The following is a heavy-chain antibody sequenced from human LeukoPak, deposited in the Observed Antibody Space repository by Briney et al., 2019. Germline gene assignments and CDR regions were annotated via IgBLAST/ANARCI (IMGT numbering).Heavy chain of an antibody. Sequence: PSETLSLTCSVSGGSITSYAWWSWVRQPPGKGLEWIGEIHLNGGTVYNPSLKSRVTMSIDKSKNQLSLNLSSVTAADTAVYYCARVISSAWRQNDLWGQGTLVTVSS. D-gene: IGHD3-22*01. CDR3: ARVISSAWRQNDL. CDR2: IHLNGGT. V-gene: IGHV4-4*02. CDR1: GGSITSYAW. J-gene: IGHJ5*02.